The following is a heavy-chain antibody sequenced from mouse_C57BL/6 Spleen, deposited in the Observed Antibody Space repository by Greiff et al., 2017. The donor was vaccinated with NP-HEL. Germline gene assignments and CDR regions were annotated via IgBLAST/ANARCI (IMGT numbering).Heavy chain of an antibody. CDR1: GYSFTGYY. J-gene: IGHJ3*01. Sequence: VQLKESGPELVKPGASVKISCKASGYSFTGYYMNWVKQSPEKSLEWIGEINPSTGGTTYNQKFKAKATLTVDKSSSTAYMQLKSLTSEDSAVYYCAREGTTVVASPFAYWGQGTLVTVSA. D-gene: IGHD1-1*01. V-gene: IGHV1-42*01. CDR3: AREGTTVVASPFAY. CDR2: INPSTGGT.